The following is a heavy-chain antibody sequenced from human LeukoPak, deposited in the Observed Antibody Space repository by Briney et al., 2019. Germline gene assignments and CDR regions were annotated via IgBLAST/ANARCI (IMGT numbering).Heavy chain of an antibody. CDR1: GGTFSSYA. CDR3: ARGCTSCFWFDP. CDR2: IIPIFGTA. J-gene: IGHJ5*02. Sequence: ASVKVSCKASGGTFSSYAISWVRQAPGQGLEWMGRIIPIFGTANYAQKFPVRVTITTDESTSTAYMELSSLRSEDTAVYYCARGCTSCFWFDPWGQGTLVTVSS. D-gene: IGHD2-2*01. V-gene: IGHV1-69*05.